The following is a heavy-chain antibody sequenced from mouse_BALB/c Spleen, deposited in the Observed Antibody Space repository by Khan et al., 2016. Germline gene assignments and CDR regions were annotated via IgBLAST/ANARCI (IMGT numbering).Heavy chain of an antibody. CDR2: INPSSSYT. V-gene: IGHV1-4*01. D-gene: IGHD1-1*01. CDR1: GYSFTSYT. CDR3: ARTCTTVEAALDY. J-gene: IGHJ2*01. Sequence: QVQLKESGAELARPGASVKMSCKASGYSFTSYTMHWVKQRPGKGLEWIGFINPSSSYTNYNQNFKDQATFTADKSSSTAYMQLSSLTSEDSAIYFCARTCTTVEAALDYWGQGTTLTVSS.